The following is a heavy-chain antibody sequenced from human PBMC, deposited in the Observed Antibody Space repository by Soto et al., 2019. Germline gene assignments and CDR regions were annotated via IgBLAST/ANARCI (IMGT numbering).Heavy chain of an antibody. CDR3: AKDYFPYDILTGYYDY. Sequence: EVQLLESGGGLVQPGGSLRLSCAASGFTFSSYVMSWVRQAPGKGLEWVSAISGSGGSTYYADSVKGRFTISRDNSKNTLYLQMNSLRAEDTAVYYCAKDYFPYDILTGYYDYWGQGTLVTVSS. CDR1: GFTFSSYV. D-gene: IGHD3-9*01. CDR2: ISGSGGST. J-gene: IGHJ4*02. V-gene: IGHV3-23*01.